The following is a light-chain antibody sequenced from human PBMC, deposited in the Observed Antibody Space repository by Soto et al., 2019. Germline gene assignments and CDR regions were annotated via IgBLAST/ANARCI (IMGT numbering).Light chain of an antibody. J-gene: IGLJ1*01. CDR1: SSNIGAGYD. Sequence: QSLLTQAPSVSGAPGQRVTISCTGSSSNIGAGYDVHWYQQLPGTAPKLLIFGSTNRPSGVPDRFSGSKSGTSASLAITGLQAEDEADYYCQSYDSSLNNYVFGTGTKLTVL. CDR3: QSYDSSLNNYV. V-gene: IGLV1-40*01. CDR2: GST.